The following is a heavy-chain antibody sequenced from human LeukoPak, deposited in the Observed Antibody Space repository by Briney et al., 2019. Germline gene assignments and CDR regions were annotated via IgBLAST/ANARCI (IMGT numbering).Heavy chain of an antibody. V-gene: IGHV3-53*01. CDR3: ARVLFLTMISSGSNWFDP. D-gene: IGHD3-22*01. J-gene: IGHJ5*02. CDR2: IYSGGST. CDR1: GFTVSSNY. Sequence: GGSLRLSCSASGFTVSSNYMSWVRQAPGKGLEWVSVIYSGGSTYYADSVKGRFTISRDNSKNTLCLQMNSLRAEDTAVYYCARVLFLTMISSGSNWFDPWGQGTLVTVSS.